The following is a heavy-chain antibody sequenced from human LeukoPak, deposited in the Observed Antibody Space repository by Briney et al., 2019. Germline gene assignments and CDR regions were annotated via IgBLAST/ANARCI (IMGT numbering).Heavy chain of an antibody. CDR1: GYTFTSYG. V-gene: IGHV1-18*01. CDR2: ISAYNGNT. Sequence: ASVKVSCKASGYTFTSYGISWVRQAPGQGLEWMGWISAYNGNTNYAQKLQGRVTITRDTSASTAYMELSSLRSEDTAVYYCARGGLLGAFDIWGQGTMVTVSS. D-gene: IGHD2-15*01. J-gene: IGHJ3*02. CDR3: ARGGLLGAFDI.